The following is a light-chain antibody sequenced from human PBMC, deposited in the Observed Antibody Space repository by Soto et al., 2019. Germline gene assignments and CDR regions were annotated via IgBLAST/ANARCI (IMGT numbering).Light chain of an antibody. V-gene: IGLV1-40*01. CDR1: SSNIGAGYD. CDR3: QSYDSSLSGVV. CDR2: GNS. Sequence: QSVLTQPPSVSGAPGQRVTISCPGSSSNIGAGYDVHWYQQLPGTAPKLLIYGNSNRPSGVPDRFSGSKSGTSASLAITGLQAEDDADYYCQSYDSSLSGVVFGGGTKVTVL. J-gene: IGLJ2*01.